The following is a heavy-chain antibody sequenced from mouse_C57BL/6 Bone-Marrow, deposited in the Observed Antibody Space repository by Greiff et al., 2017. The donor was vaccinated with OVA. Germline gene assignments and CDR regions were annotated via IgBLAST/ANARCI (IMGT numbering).Heavy chain of an antibody. J-gene: IGHJ1*03. Sequence: VQLQQSGPGLVQPSQSLSITCTVSGFSLTSYGVHWVRQSPGKGLEWLGVIWSGGSTDYTAAFISRLSISKDNSKSQVFFKMNSLQADYTAIYYCARKDYDRYCDVWGTGTTVTVSS. CDR1: GFSLTSYG. V-gene: IGHV2-2*01. CDR3: ARKDYDRYCDV. D-gene: IGHD2-4*01. CDR2: IWSGGST.